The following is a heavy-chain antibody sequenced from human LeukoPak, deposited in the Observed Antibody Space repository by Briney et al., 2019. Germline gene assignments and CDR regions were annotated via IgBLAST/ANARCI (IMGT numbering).Heavy chain of an antibody. Sequence: GASVKVSCKASGYTFTGYYMHWVRQAPGQGLEWMGWIKADSGDTNYAQRFQGRVTMTRDTSISTVYMDLSRLRSDDTAVYHCATSGYPYNAFGIWGQGTMVTVSS. D-gene: IGHD3-22*01. CDR2: IKADSGDT. CDR1: GYTFTGYY. CDR3: ATSGYPYNAFGI. J-gene: IGHJ3*02. V-gene: IGHV1-2*02.